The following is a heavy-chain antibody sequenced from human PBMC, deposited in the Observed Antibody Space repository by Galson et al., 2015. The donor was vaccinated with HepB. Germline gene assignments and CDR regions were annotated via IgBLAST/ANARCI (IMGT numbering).Heavy chain of an antibody. CDR1: GFTFSSYA. CDR3: VRGRDDYGDYVYFDY. Sequence: SLRLSCAASGFTFSSYAMHWVRQAPGKGLEWVAVISYDGSNKYYADSVKGRFTISRDNSKNTLYLQMNSLRAEDTAVYYCVRGRDDYGDYVYFDYWGQGTLVTVSS. D-gene: IGHD4-17*01. J-gene: IGHJ4*02. V-gene: IGHV3-30-3*01. CDR2: ISYDGSNK.